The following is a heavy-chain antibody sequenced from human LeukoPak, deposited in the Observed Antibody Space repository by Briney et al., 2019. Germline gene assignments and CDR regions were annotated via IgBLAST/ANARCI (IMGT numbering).Heavy chain of an antibody. J-gene: IGHJ4*02. CDR1: GYTLTELS. D-gene: IGHD3-10*01. V-gene: IGHV1-24*01. Sequence: GASVKVFCKVSGYTLTELSMHWVRQAPGKGLEWMGGFDPEDGETIYAQKFQGRVTMTEDTSTDTAYMELSSLRSEDTAVYYCATGYYYGSGSYYNGDYWGQGTLVTVSS. CDR2: FDPEDGET. CDR3: ATGYYYGSGSYYNGDY.